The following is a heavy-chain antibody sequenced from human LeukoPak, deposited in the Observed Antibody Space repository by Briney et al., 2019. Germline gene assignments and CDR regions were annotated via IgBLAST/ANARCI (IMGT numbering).Heavy chain of an antibody. CDR2: IYADGNT. CDR3: AKGRRAPLVGTITKSWIDY. J-gene: IGHJ4*02. V-gene: IGHV3-53*01. Sequence: GGSLRLSCAASGFIVNTNYMTWVRQAPGRGLEWVSFIYADGNTYYADSVKGRFTISRDISKNAVYLQMNSLRAEDTAVYYCAKGRRAPLVGTITKSWIDYWGQGTLVTVSS. D-gene: IGHD1-7*01. CDR1: GFIVNTNY.